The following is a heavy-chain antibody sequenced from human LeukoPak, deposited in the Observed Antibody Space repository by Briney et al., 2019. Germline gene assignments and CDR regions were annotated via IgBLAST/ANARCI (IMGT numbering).Heavy chain of an antibody. J-gene: IGHJ4*02. D-gene: IGHD3-22*01. CDR2: IYTSGST. Sequence: PSETLSLTCTVSGGSISSYYWSWIRQPAGKGLGWIGRIYTSGSTNYNPSLKSRVTMSVDTSKNQFSLKLSSVTAADTAVYYCAREPPYDYYDSSGYGRLFDYWGQGTLVTVSS. V-gene: IGHV4-4*07. CDR1: GGSISSYY. CDR3: AREPPYDYYDSSGYGRLFDY.